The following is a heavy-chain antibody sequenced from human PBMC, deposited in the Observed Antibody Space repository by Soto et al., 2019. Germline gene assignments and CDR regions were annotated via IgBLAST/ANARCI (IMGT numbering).Heavy chain of an antibody. CDR1: NGSIVNYY. CDR3: ASRLTEATTTGDGFDI. CDR2: IYYSGST. D-gene: IGHD3-9*01. Sequence: QVQLQESGPGLVKPSETLSLTCTVSNGSIVNYYWSWIRQPPGKGLEWIGFIYYSGSTNYNPSLNSRVTISVDMSKTQHTLTLSSVTAADTAVYYCASRLTEATTTGDGFDIWGQGTMVTVSS. V-gene: IGHV4-59*01. J-gene: IGHJ3*02.